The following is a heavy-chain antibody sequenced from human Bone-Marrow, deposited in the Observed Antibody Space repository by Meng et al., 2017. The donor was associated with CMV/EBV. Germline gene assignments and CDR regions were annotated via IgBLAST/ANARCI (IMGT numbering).Heavy chain of an antibody. CDR1: GLIFSNYA. V-gene: IGHV3-23*01. CDR2: LSATGGNT. Sequence: EGQLLGSGGGLEQPGGSLRPSCAASGLIFSNYAMSWVRQAPGKGLEWVSALSATGGNTYYADSVKGRFTVSRDNSKNIMYLQMNNLRGEDTARYYCAKDPGSGYWVYWGQGTLVTVSS. J-gene: IGHJ4*01. D-gene: IGHD3-22*01. CDR3: AKDPGSGYWVY.